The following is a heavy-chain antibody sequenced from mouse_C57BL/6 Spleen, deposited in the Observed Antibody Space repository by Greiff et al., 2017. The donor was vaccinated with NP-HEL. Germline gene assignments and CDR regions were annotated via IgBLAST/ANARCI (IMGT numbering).Heavy chain of an antibody. Sequence: EVKLMESGGGLVKPGGSLKLSCAASGFTFSSYAMSWVRQTPEKRLEWVATISDGGSYTYYPDNVKGRFTISRDNAKNNLYLQMSHLKSEDTAMYYCARGDYYGSSQAWFAYWGQGTLVTVSA. V-gene: IGHV5-4*03. CDR1: GFTFSSYA. CDR3: ARGDYYGSSQAWFAY. J-gene: IGHJ3*01. D-gene: IGHD1-1*01. CDR2: ISDGGSYT.